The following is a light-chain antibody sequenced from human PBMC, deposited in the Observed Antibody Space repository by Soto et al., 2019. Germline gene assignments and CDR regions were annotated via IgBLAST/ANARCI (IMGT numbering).Light chain of an antibody. CDR1: HSDVGGYNY. Sequence: QSGLTESASVSWTRGQWITISRTGIHSDVGGYNYVSWYQQHTDKAPRFMIYDLSNRPSVVCERFSGSKSGDTASLNISGLQAEDEADYYCTSFTSRHTYVFGTGTQVTVL. V-gene: IGLV2-14*03. CDR2: DLS. J-gene: IGLJ1*01. CDR3: TSFTSRHTYV.